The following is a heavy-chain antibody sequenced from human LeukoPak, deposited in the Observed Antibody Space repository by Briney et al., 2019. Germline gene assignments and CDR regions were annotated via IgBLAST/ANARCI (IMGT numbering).Heavy chain of an antibody. J-gene: IGHJ4*02. CDR2: LSASDGSA. CDR3: AKNIGGYDY. D-gene: IGHD5-12*01. V-gene: IGHV3-23*01. CDR1: GFSFSSYG. Sequence: GGSLRLSCSASGFSFSSYGMSWVRQAPGKGLEWVSGLSASDGSAYYADSVKGRFTISRDNSKNTLYLQMNSLRAEDTALYYCAKNIGGYDYWGQGTLVTVSS.